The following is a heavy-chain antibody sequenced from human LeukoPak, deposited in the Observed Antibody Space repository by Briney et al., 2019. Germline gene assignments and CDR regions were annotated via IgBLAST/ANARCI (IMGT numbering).Heavy chain of an antibody. CDR3: ATGNYHDSGV. CDR2: IKKDGSES. J-gene: IGHJ4*02. D-gene: IGHD3-10*01. CDR1: GFTFSTYW. V-gene: IGHV3-7*01. Sequence: GGSLRLSCAASGFTFSTYWMTWVRQAPGKGLEWVASIKKDGSESNYVDSVKGRFTISRDNAKNSLYLQMNSLRDEDTAVYYCATGNYHDSGVWGQGTLVTVSS.